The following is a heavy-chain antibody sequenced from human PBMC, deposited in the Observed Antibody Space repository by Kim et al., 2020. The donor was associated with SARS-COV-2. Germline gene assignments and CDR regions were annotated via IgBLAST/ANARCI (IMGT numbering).Heavy chain of an antibody. CDR3: ARDSRGSGSYLDF. D-gene: IGHD3-10*01. CDR1: GLLFTTHG. V-gene: IGHV3-30*03. Sequence: GGSLRLSCAASGLLFTTHGMHWVRQAPGKGLEWLAAISYDGITKYYADSVKGRFTISRDNSDNTLYLQMNSLRFEDTAVYYCARDSRGSGSYLDFWGQGT. J-gene: IGHJ4*02. CDR2: ISYDGITK.